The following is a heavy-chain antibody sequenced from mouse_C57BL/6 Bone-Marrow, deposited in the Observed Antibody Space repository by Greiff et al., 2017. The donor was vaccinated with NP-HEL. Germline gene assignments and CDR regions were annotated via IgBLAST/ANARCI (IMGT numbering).Heavy chain of an antibody. CDR3: ARDWDGRVWYFDV. CDR2: IDPSDSET. Sequence: VQLQQPGAELVRPGSSVKLSCKASGYTFTSYWMHWVKQRPIQGLEWIGNIDPSDSETHYNQKFKDKATLTVDKSSSTAYMQLSSLTSEDSAVYYCARDWDGRVWYFDVWGTGTTVTVSS. V-gene: IGHV1-52*01. D-gene: IGHD4-1*01. J-gene: IGHJ1*03. CDR1: GYTFTSYW.